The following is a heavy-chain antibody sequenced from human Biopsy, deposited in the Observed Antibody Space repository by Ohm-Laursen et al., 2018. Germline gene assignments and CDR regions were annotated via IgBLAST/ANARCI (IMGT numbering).Heavy chain of an antibody. CDR3: ARGGSGSGYYGMDV. Sequence: GASVKVSCKASGYTFTSYGISWVRQAPGQGLEWMGWINTYNANTDYAQKVQGRVTMTTDTSTSTAYMELRSLRSDDTAVYYCARGGSGSGYYGMDVWGQGATVSVSS. V-gene: IGHV1-18*01. J-gene: IGHJ6*02. CDR1: GYTFTSYG. CDR2: INTYNANT. D-gene: IGHD3-10*01.